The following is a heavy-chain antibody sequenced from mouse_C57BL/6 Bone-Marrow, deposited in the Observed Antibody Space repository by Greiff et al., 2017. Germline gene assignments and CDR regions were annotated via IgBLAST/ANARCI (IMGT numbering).Heavy chain of an antibody. CDR3: ARLGVVAKDYAMDY. V-gene: IGHV1-81*01. J-gene: IGHJ4*01. CDR2: IYPSSGNT. Sequence: QVQLQQSGAELARPGASVKLSCKASGYTFTSYGISWVKQRTGQGLEWIGEIYPSSGNTYYNEKFKGKATLTADKSSSTAYMELRSLTSEDSAVYFCARLGVVAKDYAMDYWGQGTSVTVSS. D-gene: IGHD1-1*01. CDR1: GYTFTSYG.